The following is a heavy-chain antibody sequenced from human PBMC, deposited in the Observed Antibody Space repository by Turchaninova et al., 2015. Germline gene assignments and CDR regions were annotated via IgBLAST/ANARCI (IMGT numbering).Heavy chain of an antibody. J-gene: IGHJ6*02. CDR1: GGSFSGYY. CDR3: AKAAAGSYYYYYYGMDV. Sequence: QVQLQQWGAGLFKPSETLSLTGAVYGGSFSGYYWNWTPPPPGKGRELIGEINHRGSTNYTPSLKSRVTISVDTSKNQFSLKLSSVTAADTAVYYCAKAAAGSYYYYYYGMDVWGQGTTVTVSS. V-gene: IGHV4-34*01. D-gene: IGHD6-13*01. CDR2: INHRGST.